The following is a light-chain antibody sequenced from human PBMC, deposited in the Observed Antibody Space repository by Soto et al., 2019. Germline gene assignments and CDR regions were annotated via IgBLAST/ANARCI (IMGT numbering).Light chain of an antibody. CDR1: ISDFGGYNY. V-gene: IGLV2-14*01. J-gene: IGLJ1*01. CDR3: SSYTSSSTYV. Sequence: QSVLTQPASVSASPGQSITISCTGNISDFGGYNYVSWYQQHPGKAPKLMIYDVSNRPSGVSNRFSGSKSGNTASLTISGLQAEDEADYYCSSYTSSSTYVFGTGTKVTVL. CDR2: DVS.